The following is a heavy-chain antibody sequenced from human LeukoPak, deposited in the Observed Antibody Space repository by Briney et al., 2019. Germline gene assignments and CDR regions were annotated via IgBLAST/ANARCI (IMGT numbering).Heavy chain of an antibody. Sequence: GGSLRLSCAASGFTFSNYGLHWVRQAPGKGLEWVAVISYDGSKKHYRDSVKGRFTISRDNSKNTLYLQMDSLRAEDTAVYYCARDKAGATDYWGQGTLVTVSS. CDR1: GFTFSNYG. CDR2: ISYDGSKK. CDR3: ARDKAGATDY. V-gene: IGHV3-30*03. D-gene: IGHD1-26*01. J-gene: IGHJ4*02.